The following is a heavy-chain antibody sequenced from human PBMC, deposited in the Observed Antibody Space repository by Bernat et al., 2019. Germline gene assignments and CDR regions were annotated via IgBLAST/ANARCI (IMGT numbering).Heavy chain of an antibody. CDR3: ARTASPPIMGYDSSGSIDMVPDY. J-gene: IGHJ4*02. V-gene: IGHV1-69*01. CDR1: GGTFSSYA. Sequence: QVQLVQSGAEVKKPGSSVKVSCKASGGTFSSYAISWVRQAPGQGLEWMGGIIPIFGTANYAQKFQGRVTITADESTSTAYMELSSLRSEDTAVYYCARTASPPIMGYDSSGSIDMVPDYWGQGTLVTVSS. D-gene: IGHD3-22*01. CDR2: IIPIFGTA.